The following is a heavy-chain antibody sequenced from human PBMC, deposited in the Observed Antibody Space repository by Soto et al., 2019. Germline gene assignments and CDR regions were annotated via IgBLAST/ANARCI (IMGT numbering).Heavy chain of an antibody. CDR3: TRDRLWYSSTLFDY. J-gene: IGHJ4*02. CDR2: IRSKAYGGTT. Sequence: SLRLSCTASGFTFGDYAMSWLRQAPGKGLEWVGFIRSKAYGGTTEYAASVKGRFTISRDDSKSIAYLQMNSLKTEDTAVYYCTRDRLWYSSTLFDYWGQGTLVTVSS. V-gene: IGHV3-49*03. D-gene: IGHD6-13*01. CDR1: GFTFGDYA.